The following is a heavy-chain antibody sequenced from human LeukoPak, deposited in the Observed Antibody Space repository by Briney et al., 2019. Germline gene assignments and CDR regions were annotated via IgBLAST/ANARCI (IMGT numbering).Heavy chain of an antibody. CDR1: GFTFDDYA. CDR2: ISSSSSYI. CDR3: ARVPNYYMDV. V-gene: IGHV3-21*01. J-gene: IGHJ6*03. Sequence: PGGSLRLSCAASGFTFDDYAMHWVRQAPGKGLEWVSSISSSSSYIYYADSVKGRFTISRDNAKNSLYLQMNSLRAEDTAVYYCARVPNYYMDVWGKGTTVTVSS.